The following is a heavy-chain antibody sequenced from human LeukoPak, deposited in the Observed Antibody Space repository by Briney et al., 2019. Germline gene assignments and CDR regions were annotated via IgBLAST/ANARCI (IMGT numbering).Heavy chain of an antibody. D-gene: IGHD2-21*02. J-gene: IGHJ4*02. CDR2: IYTSGST. CDR1: GGSISRYY. CDR3: AASYCGGDCYSYYFDY. V-gene: IGHV4-4*07. Sequence: SETLSLTYTVSGGSISRYYWSWLRQPAGKGLDWIGRIYTSGSTNYNPSLKSRVTISVEKSKYQFSLKLSSVTAADTAVYYCAASYCGGDCYSYYFDYWGQGTLVTVSS.